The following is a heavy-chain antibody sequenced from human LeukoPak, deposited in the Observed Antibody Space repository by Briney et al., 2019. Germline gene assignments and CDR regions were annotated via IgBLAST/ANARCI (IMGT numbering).Heavy chain of an antibody. V-gene: IGHV4-34*01. CDR2: INHSGST. J-gene: IGHJ4*02. CDR3: ARERMVATVD. Sequence: SETLSLTCAVYGGSFSGYYWSWIRQPPGKGLEWIGEINHSGSTNYNPSLKSRVTISVDTSKNQFSLKLSSVTAADTAVYYCARERMVATVDWGQGTLVTVSS. CDR1: GGSFSGYY. D-gene: IGHD5-12*01.